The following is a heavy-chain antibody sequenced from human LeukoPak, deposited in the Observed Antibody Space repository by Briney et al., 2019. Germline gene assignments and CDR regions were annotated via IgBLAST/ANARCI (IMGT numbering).Heavy chain of an antibody. D-gene: IGHD2-21*01. CDR3: ARLDCISDTCYNY. Sequence: SETLSLTCIVSGDSISSDYWSWIRQSPGKGLEWIGYINYSGSSDYNPSLKSRVTISVDRSKNQVSLKMRSVTAADTAVYYCARLDCISDTCYNYWALGALVTVSS. V-gene: IGHV4-59*08. CDR2: INYSGSS. CDR1: GDSISSDY. J-gene: IGHJ4*02.